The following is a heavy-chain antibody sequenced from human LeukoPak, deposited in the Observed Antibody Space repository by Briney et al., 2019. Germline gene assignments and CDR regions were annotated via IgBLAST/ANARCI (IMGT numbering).Heavy chain of an antibody. Sequence: GGSLRLSCAGSGFALKSYSLSWVRQAPGKGLEWVSSISSTSAYIYYADSVKGRFTISRDNVDNVVYLQMNSLGAEDTALYYCAKAAGYWYFDLWGRGTLVTVSS. CDR2: ISSTSAYI. CDR3: AKAAGYWYFDL. J-gene: IGHJ2*01. CDR1: GFALKSYS. V-gene: IGHV3-21*04.